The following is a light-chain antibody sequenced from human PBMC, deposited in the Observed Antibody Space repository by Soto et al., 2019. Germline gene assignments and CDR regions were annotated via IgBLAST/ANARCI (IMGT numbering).Light chain of an antibody. CDR3: MSFTSSTTYI. CDR1: SSGVGAYNF. J-gene: IGLJ1*01. CDR2: DVA. Sequence: QPVLTKPASVSGSPGQSLTISCTETSSGVGAYNFVSWYQHYPDKAPKVVIYDVANRPSGVSYRFSASKSGNTASLTISDLRAEEGADYYCMSFTSSTTYIFGPGTKVPV. V-gene: IGLV2-14*03.